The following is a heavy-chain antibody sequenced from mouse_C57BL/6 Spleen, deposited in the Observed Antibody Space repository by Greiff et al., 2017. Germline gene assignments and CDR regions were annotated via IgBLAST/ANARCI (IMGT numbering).Heavy chain of an antibody. CDR1: GYTFTSYW. CDR3: ARYHITAVEATGAMGY. D-gene: IGHD1-1*01. CDR2: IHPNSGST. Sequence: QVQLKQPGAELVKPGASVKLSCKASGYTFTSYWMHWVQQRPGQGLEWIGMIHPNSGSTNYNEKFKSKATLTVDKSSSTAYMQLSSLTSEDSAVYYCARYHITAVEATGAMGYWGQGTSVTVSS. V-gene: IGHV1-64*01. J-gene: IGHJ4*01.